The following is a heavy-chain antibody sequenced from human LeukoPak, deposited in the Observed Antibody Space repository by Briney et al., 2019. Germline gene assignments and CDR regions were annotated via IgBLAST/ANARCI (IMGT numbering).Heavy chain of an antibody. CDR1: GYSFTTYW. V-gene: IGHV5-51*01. D-gene: IGHD1-26*01. Sequence: GESLKISCKASGYSFTTYWIGWVRQMPGKGLEWMGIIYPGDSDTRYSPSFLGQVTMSADKSINTAYLQWNSLRASDTAMYYXXXXXGGLDXXGQXTLVTVSS. CDR2: IYPGDSDT. CDR3: XXXXGGLDX. J-gene: IGHJ4*02.